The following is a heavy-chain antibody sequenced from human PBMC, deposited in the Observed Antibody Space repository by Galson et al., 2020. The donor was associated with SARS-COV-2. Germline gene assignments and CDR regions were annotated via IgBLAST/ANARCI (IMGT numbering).Heavy chain of an antibody. D-gene: IGHD4-17*01. V-gene: IGHV3-30*18. CDR3: AKDQPYGDYVWGAFDI. CDR1: GFTFSSYG. J-gene: IGHJ3*02. CDR2: ISYDGSNK. Sequence: GGSLRLSCAASGFTFSSYGMHWVRRAPGKGLEWVAVISYDGSNKFYADSVKGRFTISRDNSKNTLYLQMNSLRAEDTAVYYCAKDQPYGDYVWGAFDICGQGTMVTVSS.